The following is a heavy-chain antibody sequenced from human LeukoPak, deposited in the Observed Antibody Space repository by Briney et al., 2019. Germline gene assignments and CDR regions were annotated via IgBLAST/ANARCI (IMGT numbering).Heavy chain of an antibody. D-gene: IGHD3-10*01. Sequence: PSETLSLTCAVYGGSFSGYYWSWIRQPPGKGLEWIGEINHSGSTNYNPSLKSRVTISVDTSKNQFSLKLSSVTAADTAVYYCARGGNYYGSGSSMYYFDYWGQGTLVTVSS. V-gene: IGHV4-34*01. CDR2: INHSGST. J-gene: IGHJ4*02. CDR1: GGSFSGYY. CDR3: ARGGNYYGSGSSMYYFDY.